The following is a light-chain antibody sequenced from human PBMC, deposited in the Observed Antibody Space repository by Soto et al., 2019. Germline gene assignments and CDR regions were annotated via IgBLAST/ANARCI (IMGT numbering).Light chain of an antibody. CDR3: HQSYTTLWT. CDR1: QSISNY. V-gene: IGKV1-39*01. J-gene: IGKJ1*01. CDR2: AAS. Sequence: DIQVTQSPSSLSASVGDRVTITCRASQSISNYLNWYQQKPEQAPKLLIYAASSLQSGVPSRFSGSGSGTDYTLTISSLQPEDFATYYCHQSYTTLWTFGQGTKVEL.